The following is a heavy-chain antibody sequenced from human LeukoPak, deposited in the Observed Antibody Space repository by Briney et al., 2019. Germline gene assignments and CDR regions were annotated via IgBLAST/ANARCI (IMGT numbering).Heavy chain of an antibody. J-gene: IGHJ5*02. CDR2: IYYSGST. D-gene: IGHD2-2*01. CDR3: ARHSSQDIVVVPASVFDP. Sequence: PSETLSLTCTVSGGSISSSSYYWGWIRQPPGKGLEGIGSIYYSGSTYYNPSLKSRATISVDTSKTQFSLKLSSVTAADTAVYYCARHSSQDIVVVPASVFDPWGQGTLVTASS. CDR1: GGSISSSSYY. V-gene: IGHV4-39*01.